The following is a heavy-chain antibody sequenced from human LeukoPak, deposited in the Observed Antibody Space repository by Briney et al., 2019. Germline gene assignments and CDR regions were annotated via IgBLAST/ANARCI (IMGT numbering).Heavy chain of an antibody. Sequence: SETLSLTCTVSGYSISSGYYWGWIRQPPGKGLEWIGSIYHSGSTYYNPSLKSRVTISVDTSKNQFSLKLSSVTAADTVVYYCAREAAPPDYWGQGTLVTVSS. CDR2: IYHSGST. CDR3: AREAAPPDY. CDR1: GYSISSGYY. D-gene: IGHD6-25*01. J-gene: IGHJ4*02. V-gene: IGHV4-38-2*02.